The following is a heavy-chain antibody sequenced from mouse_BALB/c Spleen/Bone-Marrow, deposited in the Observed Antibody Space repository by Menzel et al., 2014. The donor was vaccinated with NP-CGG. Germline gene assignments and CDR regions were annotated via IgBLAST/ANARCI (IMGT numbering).Heavy chain of an antibody. Sequence: EVQLVESGGGLVKPGGSLKLSCAASGFTFSSYSMSWVRQTPEKRLEWVATISSGGHYTYYPDSVKGRFTISRDNAKNTLYLQMSSLKSEDTAMYYCSKDGGYDYSCYFDYWGQGTTLTVSS. CDR2: ISSGGHYT. V-gene: IGHV5-6-4*01. D-gene: IGHD2-4*01. CDR3: SKDGGYDYSCYFDY. CDR1: GFTFSSYS. J-gene: IGHJ2*01.